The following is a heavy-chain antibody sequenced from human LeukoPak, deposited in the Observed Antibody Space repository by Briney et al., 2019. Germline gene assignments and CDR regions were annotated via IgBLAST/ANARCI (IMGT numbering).Heavy chain of an antibody. Sequence: ETLSLTCAVYGGSFSGYYWSWIRQPPGKGLEWIGEINHSGSTNYNPSLKSRVTISVDTSKNQFSLKLSSVTAADTAVYYCARWKAVAGTGYYYYGMDVWGQGTTVTVSS. V-gene: IGHV4-34*01. D-gene: IGHD6-19*01. J-gene: IGHJ6*02. CDR1: GGSFSGYY. CDR3: ARWKAVAGTGYYYYGMDV. CDR2: INHSGST.